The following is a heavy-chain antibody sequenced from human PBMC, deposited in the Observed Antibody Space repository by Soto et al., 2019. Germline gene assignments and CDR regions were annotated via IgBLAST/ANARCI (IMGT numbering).Heavy chain of an antibody. CDR2: IYYSGST. V-gene: IGHV4-59*01. D-gene: IGHD6-13*01. Sequence: PSETLSLTCTVSGGSISSYYWSWIRQPPGKGLEWIGYIYYSGSTNYNPSLKSRVTISVDTSKNQFSLKLSSVTAADTALYYCATGGASSLPFDHWGQGTLVTVS. CDR1: GGSISSYY. J-gene: IGHJ4*02. CDR3: ATGGASSLPFDH.